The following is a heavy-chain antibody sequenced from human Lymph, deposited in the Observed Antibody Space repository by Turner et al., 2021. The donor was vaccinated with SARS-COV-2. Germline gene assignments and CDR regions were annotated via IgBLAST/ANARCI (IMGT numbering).Heavy chain of an antibody. CDR3: ARVLPYGDYFDY. D-gene: IGHD4-17*01. Sequence: EVQLVESGGGLIQPGGSLRLACAASGFTVSSNYMTWVRQSPGKGLEGVSLIYSGGSTYYADSVKGRFTISRDNSKNTLYRQMNSLRADDTAVYYCARVLPYGDYFDYWGQGTLVTVSS. CDR2: IYSGGST. V-gene: IGHV3-53*01. J-gene: IGHJ4*02. CDR1: GFTVSSNY.